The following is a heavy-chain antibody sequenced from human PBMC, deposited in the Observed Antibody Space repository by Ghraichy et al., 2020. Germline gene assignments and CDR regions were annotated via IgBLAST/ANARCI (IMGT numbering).Heavy chain of an antibody. V-gene: IGHV4-31*03. CDR2: IYYSGST. J-gene: IGHJ4*02. CDR3: ARYREFPYYFDY. D-gene: IGHD3-10*01. CDR1: GGSISSGGYY. Sequence: SETLSLTCTVSGGSISSGGYYWSWIRQHPGKGLEWIGYIYYSGSTYYNPSLKSRVTISVDTSKNQFSLKLSSVTAADTAVYYCARYREFPYYFDYWGQGTLVTVSS.